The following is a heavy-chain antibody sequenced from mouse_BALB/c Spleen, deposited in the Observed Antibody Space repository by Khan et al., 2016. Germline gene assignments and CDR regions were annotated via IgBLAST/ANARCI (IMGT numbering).Heavy chain of an antibody. CDR1: GFNIKDTY. CDR2: IDPANGNT. V-gene: IGHV14-3*02. J-gene: IGHJ3*01. CDR3: ASRLAY. Sequence: VQLQQSGAELVKPGASVKLSCTASGFNIKDTYMHWVNQRPEQGLEWIGRIDPANGNTKYDPKFQGKATITADTSSNTAYLQLSSLTSEDTAVYYCASRLAYWGQGTLVTVSA.